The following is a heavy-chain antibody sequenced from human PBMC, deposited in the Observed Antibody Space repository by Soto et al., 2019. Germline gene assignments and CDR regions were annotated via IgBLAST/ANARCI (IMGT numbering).Heavy chain of an antibody. J-gene: IGHJ3*02. CDR2: IKQDGSEK. CDR3: AKTVVAATWGFDAFDI. CDR1: GFTFSSYW. Sequence: GGSLRLSCAASGFTFSSYWMSCVRQAPGKGLEWVANIKQDGSEKYYVDSVKGRFTISRDNAKNSLYLQMNSLRAEDTAVYYCAKTVVAATWGFDAFDIWGQGTMVTVSS. D-gene: IGHD2-15*01. V-gene: IGHV3-7*03.